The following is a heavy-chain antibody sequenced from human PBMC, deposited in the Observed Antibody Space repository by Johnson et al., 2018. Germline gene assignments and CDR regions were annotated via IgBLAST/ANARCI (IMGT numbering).Heavy chain of an antibody. CDR2: ISGSGGST. V-gene: IGHV3-23*04. J-gene: IGHJ4*01. Sequence: EVQLVESGGGLVQPGGSLRLSCAASGFTFSSYAMSWVRQAPGKGLEWVSAISGSGGSTYYADSVKGRFTIPRANSKNTLYLQMNSLRAEDTAVYYCAKDPASDSSGSGSWLDYWGQGTLVTVSS. CDR3: AKDPASDSSGSGSWLDY. D-gene: IGHD3-10*01. CDR1: GFTFSSYA.